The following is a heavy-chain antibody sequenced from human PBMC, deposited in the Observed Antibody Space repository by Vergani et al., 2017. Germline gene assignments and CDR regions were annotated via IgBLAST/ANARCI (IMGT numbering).Heavy chain of an antibody. Sequence: EVQLVESGGGLIQPGGSLRLSCAASGFTVSSNYMSWVRQAPGKGLEWVSVIYSGGSTYYADSVKGRFTISRDNSKNTLYLQMNSLRAEDTAVYYCAKVGRIAAAVKGFDYWGQGTLVTVSS. D-gene: IGHD6-13*01. CDR3: AKVGRIAAAVKGFDY. J-gene: IGHJ4*02. CDR1: GFTVSSNY. CDR2: IYSGGST. V-gene: IGHV3-53*01.